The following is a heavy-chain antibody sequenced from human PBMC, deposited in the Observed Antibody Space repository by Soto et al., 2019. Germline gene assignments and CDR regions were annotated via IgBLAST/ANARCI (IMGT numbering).Heavy chain of an antibody. J-gene: IGHJ4*02. V-gene: IGHV1-18*04. D-gene: IGHD6-19*01. CDR3: ARRYGSGFDF. Sequence: ASVKVSCTASGYTFTSYYMHWVRQAPGQGLEWMGWISAYNGNTNYAQKLQGRVTMTTDTSTSTAYMELRSLRSDDTAVYYCARRYGSGFDFWGQGTLVTVSS. CDR2: ISAYNGNT. CDR1: GYTFTSYY.